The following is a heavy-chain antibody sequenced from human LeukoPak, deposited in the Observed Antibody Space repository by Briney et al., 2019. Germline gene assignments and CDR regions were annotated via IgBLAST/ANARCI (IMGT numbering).Heavy chain of an antibody. CDR1: GFTFRNYG. J-gene: IGHJ4*02. CDR2: MWYDGSKK. Sequence: PGGSLRLSCAASGFTFRNYGMHWVRQAPGKGLEWVAVMWYDGSKKYYTDSVKGRFTISRDNSKNTLYLQVNSLRAEDTAVYYCARGVPYDSWSGPHYSDYWGQGTLVTVSS. CDR3: ARGVPYDSWSGPHYSDY. D-gene: IGHD3-3*01. V-gene: IGHV3-33*01.